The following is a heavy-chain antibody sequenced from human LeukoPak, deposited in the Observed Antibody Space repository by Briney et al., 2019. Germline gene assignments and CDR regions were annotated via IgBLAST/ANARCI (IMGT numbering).Heavy chain of an antibody. CDR1: GFKFGVYG. Sequence: GGSLRLSCAASGFKFGVYGRGWVGQPPGKGLDWVFAINWNADSTGYADSVKGRFTISKDNAKNSLFLQMNSLRAEDTAMYYCARAILSDPKYYGMDVWGQGTTVTVSS. CDR2: INWNADST. J-gene: IGHJ6*02. V-gene: IGHV3-20*04. D-gene: IGHD3-9*01. CDR3: ARAILSDPKYYGMDV.